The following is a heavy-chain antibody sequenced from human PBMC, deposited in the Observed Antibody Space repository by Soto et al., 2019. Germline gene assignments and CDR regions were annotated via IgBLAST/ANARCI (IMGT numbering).Heavy chain of an antibody. CDR1: GYTFTSYG. CDR3: ARGAAAGWTDFDY. J-gene: IGHJ4*02. V-gene: IGHV1-18*01. Sequence: ASVKVSCKASGYTFTSYGFSWVRQAPGQGLEWLGWISAYNGNTNYAQKLQGRVTMTTDTSTNTAYIDLRSLTSDDTAVYYCARGAAAGWTDFDYWGQGTLVTVSS. D-gene: IGHD6-13*01. CDR2: ISAYNGNT.